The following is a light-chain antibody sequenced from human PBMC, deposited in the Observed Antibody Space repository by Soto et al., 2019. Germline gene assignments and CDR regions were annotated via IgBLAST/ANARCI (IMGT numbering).Light chain of an antibody. J-gene: IGKJ1*01. CDR3: QQDSSSPWT. CDR2: GAS. CDR1: QSVSSNY. V-gene: IGKV3-20*01. Sequence: EIVLTQSPGTLSLSPGERATLSCRASQSVSSNYLAWYQQKPGQAPRLLIYGASSRATGIPDRFSGSESGTDFTLTISRLEPEDVAVYYCQQDSSSPWTFGQGTKVEIK.